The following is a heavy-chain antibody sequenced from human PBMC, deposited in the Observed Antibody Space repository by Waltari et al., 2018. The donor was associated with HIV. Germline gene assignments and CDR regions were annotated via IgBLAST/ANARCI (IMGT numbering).Heavy chain of an antibody. V-gene: IGHV3-74*01. CDR1: GFNFRSYW. CDR2: ISTDGSDT. CDR3: TRDLSTYGHEFDY. Sequence: EVQLVASGGDLVQPGGSLRLSCAASGFNFRSYWMHWSRQIPCKALVWVSHISTDGSDTSYLEFVKGRFIISIDTAKNTLYLQMNSLRVEDTAIYYCTRDLSTYGHEFDYWGQGTLVTVAS. J-gene: IGHJ4*02. D-gene: IGHD3-16*01.